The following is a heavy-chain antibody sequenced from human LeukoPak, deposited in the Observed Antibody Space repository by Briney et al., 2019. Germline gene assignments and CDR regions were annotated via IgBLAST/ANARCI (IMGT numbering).Heavy chain of an antibody. V-gene: IGHV3-33*01. CDR1: GFTFSNYG. CDR3: AREAYSYGSTDCYFDL. Sequence: GKSLRLSCAASGFTFSNYGLHWVRQAPGKGLEWVAVIWYDGRKIYYTDSVKGRFTISRDKSKNTLYLQMNNLRAEDTALYSCAREAYSYGSTDCYFDLWGRGTLVTVSS. J-gene: IGHJ2*01. D-gene: IGHD5-18*01. CDR2: IWYDGRKI.